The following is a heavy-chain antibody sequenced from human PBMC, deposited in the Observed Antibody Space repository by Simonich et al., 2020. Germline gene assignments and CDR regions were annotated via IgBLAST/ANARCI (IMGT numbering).Heavy chain of an antibody. D-gene: IGHD2-2*01. CDR3: ARARYCSSTSCYNWFDP. V-gene: IGHV1-8*03. J-gene: IGHJ5*02. CDR1: RYTFTSYD. CDR2: RKPNSGKP. Sequence: QVQLVQSGAEVKKPGASVKVSCKASRYTFTSYDINWVRQATGQGLEWMEWRKPNSGKPGYAQKLQGRVTITRNTSISTAYMGLSSLRSEDTAVYYCARARYCSSTSCYNWFDPWGQGTLVTVSS.